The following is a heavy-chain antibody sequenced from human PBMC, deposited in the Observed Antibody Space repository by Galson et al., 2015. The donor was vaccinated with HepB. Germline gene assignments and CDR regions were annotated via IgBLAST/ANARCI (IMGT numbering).Heavy chain of an antibody. CDR3: ARDMTSSSWYHAFDY. D-gene: IGHD6-13*01. CDR1: GFTFSSYA. CDR2: ISYDGSNK. V-gene: IGHV3-30-3*01. J-gene: IGHJ4*02. Sequence: SLRLSCAASGFTFSSYAMHWVRQAPGKGLEWVAVISYDGSNKYYADSVKGRFTISRDNSKNTLYLQMNSLRAEDTAVYYCARDMTSSSWYHAFDYWGQGTLVTVSS.